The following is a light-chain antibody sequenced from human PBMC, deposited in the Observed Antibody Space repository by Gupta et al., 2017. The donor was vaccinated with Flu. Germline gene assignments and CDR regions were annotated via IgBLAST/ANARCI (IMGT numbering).Light chain of an antibody. J-gene: IGLJ3*02. CDR1: SLDIGTDDY. CDR2: KVT. CDR3: SSFTTSSTCV. Sequence: QSGLTQSVSVSGSPGHSLTIYCPETSLDIGTDDYVSWYQPQAEKSPKLMSYKVTYQPAGVSDRFSGSKFGNTASLTISVLQGEDEAHYCCSSFTTSSTCVFGGGTKLTVL. V-gene: IGLV2-14*03.